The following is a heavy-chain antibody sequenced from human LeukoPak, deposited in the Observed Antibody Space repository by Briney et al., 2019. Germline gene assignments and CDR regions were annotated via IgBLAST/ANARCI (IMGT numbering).Heavy chain of an antibody. CDR2: IYPGDSDT. V-gene: IGHV5-51*01. Sequence: GESLKISCKGSGYSFTSYWIGWVRPMPGKGLEWMGIIYPGDSDTRYSPSFQGQVTISADKSISTAYLQWSSLKASDTAMYYCARLFDISGRQQLPTTHYFDYWGQGTLVTVSS. D-gene: IGHD6-13*01. CDR3: ARLFDISGRQQLPTTHYFDY. J-gene: IGHJ4*02. CDR1: GYSFTSYW.